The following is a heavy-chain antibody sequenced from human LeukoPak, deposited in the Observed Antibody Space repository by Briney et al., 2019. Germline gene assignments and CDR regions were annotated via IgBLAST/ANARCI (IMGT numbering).Heavy chain of an antibody. CDR1: GYTFTGYY. Sequence: ASVKVSCKASGYTFTGYYMHWVRQAPGQGLEWMGWINPNSGGTNYAQKFQGWVTMTRDTSISTAYMELSRLRSDDTAVYYCARDGDSSSINWFDPWGQGTLVTVSS. CDR3: ARDGDSSSINWFDP. J-gene: IGHJ5*02. D-gene: IGHD6-13*01. V-gene: IGHV1-2*04. CDR2: INPNSGGT.